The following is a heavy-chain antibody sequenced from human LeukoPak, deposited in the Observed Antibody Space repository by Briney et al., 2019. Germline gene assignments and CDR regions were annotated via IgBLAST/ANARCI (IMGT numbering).Heavy chain of an antibody. J-gene: IGHJ4*02. Sequence: ASVKVSCKASGYTFTGYYMHWVRQAPGQGLEWMGWINPNSGGTNHAQKFQGRVTMTRDTSIGTAYMELSRLRSDDTAVYYCARDGGHYGSVDWGQGTLVTVSS. D-gene: IGHD3-10*01. CDR3: ARDGGHYGSVD. CDR1: GYTFTGYY. CDR2: INPNSGGT. V-gene: IGHV1-2*02.